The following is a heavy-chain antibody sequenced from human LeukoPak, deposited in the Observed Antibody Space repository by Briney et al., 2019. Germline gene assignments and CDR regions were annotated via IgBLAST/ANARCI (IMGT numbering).Heavy chain of an antibody. J-gene: IGHJ6*02. V-gene: IGHV3-11*01. CDR2: ISSSGSTI. Sequence: KPGGSLRLSCAASGFTFSDYYMSWIRQAPGKGLEWVSYISSSGSTIYYADSVKGRFTISRDNAKNSLYLQMNSLRAEDTAVYYCARDLGAAAGSPSYYYYGMDVWGQGTTVTVSS. CDR3: ARDLGAAAGSPSYYYYGMDV. CDR1: GFTFSDYY. D-gene: IGHD6-13*01.